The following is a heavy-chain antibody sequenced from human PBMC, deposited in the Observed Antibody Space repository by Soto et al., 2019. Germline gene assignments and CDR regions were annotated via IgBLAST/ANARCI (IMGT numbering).Heavy chain of an antibody. J-gene: IGHJ3*02. V-gene: IGHV3-33*01. CDR2: IWYDGSKE. CDR1: GFTFSGFG. D-gene: IGHD4-17*01. CDR3: ARGRGGSYGGNSAHFDI. Sequence: QVQLVESGGGLVQPGTSLRLSCEASGFTFSGFGMHWVRQAPGKGLEWVAVIWYDGSKEYYADCVKGRFTISRDNSKNALYLQMNSLRDEVTAVYYCARGRGGSYGGNSAHFDIWGQGTLVTVSS.